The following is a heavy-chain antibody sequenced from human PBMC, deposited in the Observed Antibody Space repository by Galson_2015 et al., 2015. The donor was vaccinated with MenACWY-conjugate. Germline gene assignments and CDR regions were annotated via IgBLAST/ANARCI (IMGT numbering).Heavy chain of an antibody. V-gene: IGHV3-23*01. CDR2: GGST. J-gene: IGHJ4*02. CDR3: ARGRITIFGVVTPPGGVDY. D-gene: IGHD3-3*01. Sequence: GGSTYYADSVKGRLTISRDNSKNTLYLQMNSLRAEDTAVYYCARGRITIFGVVTPPGGVDYWGQGTLVTVSS.